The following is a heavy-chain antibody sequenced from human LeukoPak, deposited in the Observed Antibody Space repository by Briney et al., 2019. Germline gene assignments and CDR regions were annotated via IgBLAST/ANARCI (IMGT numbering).Heavy chain of an antibody. Sequence: ASVKVSCKASGGTFSSHAISWVRQAPGQGLEWMGGIIPIFGTANYAQKFQGRVTITADESTSTAYMELSSLRSEDTAVYYCARYIAAAGIRGDYYYYGMDVWGQGTTVTVSS. CDR3: ARYIAAAGIRGDYYYYGMDV. CDR2: IIPIFGTA. CDR1: GGTFSSHA. V-gene: IGHV1-69*13. D-gene: IGHD6-13*01. J-gene: IGHJ6*02.